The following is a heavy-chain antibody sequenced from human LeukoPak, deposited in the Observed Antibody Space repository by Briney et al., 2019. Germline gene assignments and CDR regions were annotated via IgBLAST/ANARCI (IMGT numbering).Heavy chain of an antibody. CDR2: ISGSGGRT. D-gene: IGHD2-2*01. J-gene: IGHJ6*03. Sequence: GGSLRLSCAASGFTFSSYAMSWVRQAPGKGLGWVSAISGSGGRTYNADSVKGRFTISRDNSKNTLYLQMNSLGAEDTAGYYCAKAGYCSSTSCYWGYYYCMDVWGKGTTVTVSS. V-gene: IGHV3-23*01. CDR1: GFTFSSYA. CDR3: AKAGYCSSTSCYWGYYYCMDV.